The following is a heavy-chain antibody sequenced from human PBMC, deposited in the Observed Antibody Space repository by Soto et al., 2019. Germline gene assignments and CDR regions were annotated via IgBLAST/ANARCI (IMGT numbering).Heavy chain of an antibody. J-gene: IGHJ4*02. V-gene: IGHV4-30-2*01. CDR1: GGSISSGGYS. D-gene: IGHD3-10*01. Sequence: QLQLQESGSGLVKPSQTLSLTCAVSGGSISSGGYSWSWIRQPPGKGLEWIGYIYHSGSTYYNPSLKSRVXRXEARSKNECSLKLSSVTAADTAVYYCARVWDGSGVDWGQGTLVTVSS. CDR3: ARVWDGSGVD. CDR2: IYHSGST.